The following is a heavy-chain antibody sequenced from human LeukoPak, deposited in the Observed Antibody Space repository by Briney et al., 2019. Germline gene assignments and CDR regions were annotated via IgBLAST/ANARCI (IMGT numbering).Heavy chain of an antibody. D-gene: IGHD3-16*01. Sequence: PGGSLRLSCAASGFTLSDHHMDWVRQAPGKGLEWVGRSRKKAQSYSTEYAASVKGRFTISRDDSKNSIYVKMNRLQTEDTAMYYCARNNLGLDFWGQGTLVTVSS. J-gene: IGHJ4*02. V-gene: IGHV3-72*01. CDR1: GFTLSDHH. CDR3: ARNNLGLDF. CDR2: SRKKAQSYST.